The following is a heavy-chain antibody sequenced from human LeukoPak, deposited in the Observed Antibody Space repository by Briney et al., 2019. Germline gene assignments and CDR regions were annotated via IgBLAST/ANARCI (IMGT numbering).Heavy chain of an antibody. Sequence: PGRSLRLSCAASGFTFSSYAMHWVRQAPGKGLEWVAVISYDGSNKYYADSVKGRFTISRDNSKNTLYLQMNSLRAEDTAVYYCARDIPMDTVNDYWGQGTLVTVSS. D-gene: IGHD5-18*01. CDR3: ARDIPMDTVNDY. CDR1: GFTFSSYA. J-gene: IGHJ4*02. V-gene: IGHV3-30*04. CDR2: ISYDGSNK.